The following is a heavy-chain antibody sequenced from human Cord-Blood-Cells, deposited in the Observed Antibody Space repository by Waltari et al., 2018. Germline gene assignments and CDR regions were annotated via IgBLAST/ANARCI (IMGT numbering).Heavy chain of an antibody. CDR2: SIPIFGTA. CDR3: ARDLSWGGGAFDI. J-gene: IGHJ3*02. D-gene: IGHD2-21*01. Sequence: QVQLVQSGAEVKKPGSSVKVSCKASGGTFSSYAISWVRQAPGQGLEWMGGSIPIFGTANYTQKFQGRVTITADESTSTAYMELSSLRSEDTAVYYCARDLSWGGGAFDIWGQGTMVTVSS. V-gene: IGHV1-69*01. CDR1: GGTFSSYA.